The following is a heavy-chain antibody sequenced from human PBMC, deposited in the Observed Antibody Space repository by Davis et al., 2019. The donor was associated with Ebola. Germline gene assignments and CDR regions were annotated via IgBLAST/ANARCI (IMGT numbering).Heavy chain of an antibody. CDR2: IHYRGTT. CDR3: ARTNAFDT. Sequence: PSETLSLTCTVPGFSISSGHHWGWIRQSPGKGLEWIGSIHYRGTTYYNPSLRGRVSISLDKSRNQYFLKLYSVTAADTAVYFCARTNAFDTWGQGTMVTVSP. D-gene: IGHD4-11*01. J-gene: IGHJ3*02. CDR1: GFSISSGHH. V-gene: IGHV4-38-2*02.